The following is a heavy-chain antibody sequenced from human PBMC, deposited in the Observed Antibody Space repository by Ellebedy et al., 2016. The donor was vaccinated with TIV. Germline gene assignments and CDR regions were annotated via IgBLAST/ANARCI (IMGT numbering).Heavy chain of an antibody. CDR2: ITHSGST. V-gene: IGHV4-34*01. Sequence: MPSETLSLTCAVYGGPFSGYYWSWIRQPPGKGLEWIGEITHSGSTNYNPSLKRRVTISVDTSKNQFSLNLSSVTAADTAVYYCARGLARDYWGQGTLVTVSS. CDR1: GGPFSGYY. CDR3: ARGLARDY. J-gene: IGHJ4*02.